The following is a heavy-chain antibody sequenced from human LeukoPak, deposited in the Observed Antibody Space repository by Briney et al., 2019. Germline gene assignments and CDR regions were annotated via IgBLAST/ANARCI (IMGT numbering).Heavy chain of an antibody. CDR3: ARALWFGELSNSFDY. CDR2: IYTSGST. Sequence: SETLSLTCTVSGDSISRYYWSWIRQPAGQGLEWIGRIYTSGSTYYNPSLKSRVTMSIDTSMNHFSLKLGSVTAADTAVYYCARALWFGELSNSFDYWGQGTLVTVSS. J-gene: IGHJ4*02. D-gene: IGHD3-10*01. V-gene: IGHV4-4*07. CDR1: GDSISRYY.